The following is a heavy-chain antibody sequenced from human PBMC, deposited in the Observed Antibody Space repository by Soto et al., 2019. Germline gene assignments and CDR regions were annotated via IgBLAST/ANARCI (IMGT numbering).Heavy chain of an antibody. D-gene: IGHD3-9*01. CDR2: IYSGGST. Sequence: GGSLRLSCAASGFTFSHYGMHWVRQAPGKGLEWVSVIYSGGSTYYADSVKGRFTISRDNSKNTLYLQMNSLRAEDTAVYYCARVNWSGYYFLPYDAFDIWGQGTMVTVSS. J-gene: IGHJ3*02. CDR3: ARVNWSGYYFLPYDAFDI. V-gene: IGHV3-66*01. CDR1: GFTFSHYG.